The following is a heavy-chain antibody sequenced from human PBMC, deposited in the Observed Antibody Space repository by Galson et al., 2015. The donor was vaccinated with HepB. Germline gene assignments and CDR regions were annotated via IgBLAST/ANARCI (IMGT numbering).Heavy chain of an antibody. J-gene: IGHJ4*02. D-gene: IGHD3-3*01. CDR1: GFTFSGYS. CDR2: ISGDSRYI. Sequence: SLRLSCAASGFTFSGYSMNWVRQAPGKGLEWVSSISGDSRYIYYADSGKGRFTMSRDNAKNSVFLQVNSLRAEDTAVYYCATSPGDHWSGHNNYFDYWGQGTLVTVSS. CDR3: ATSPGDHWSGHNNYFDY. V-gene: IGHV3-21*01.